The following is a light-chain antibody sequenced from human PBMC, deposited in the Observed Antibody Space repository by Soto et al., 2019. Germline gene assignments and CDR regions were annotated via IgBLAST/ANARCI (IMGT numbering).Light chain of an antibody. CDR1: QSVSSS. CDR2: RAS. CDR3: QQYNNWPPRYT. Sequence: EIVMTQSPATLSVSPGERATLSCRASQSVSSSLAWYQQKPGQAPRLLIYRASIRATGIPARFSGSGSGTEFTLTISSLQSEDFAVYSCQQYNNWPPRYTFGQGTKLEIK. J-gene: IGKJ2*01. V-gene: IGKV3-15*01.